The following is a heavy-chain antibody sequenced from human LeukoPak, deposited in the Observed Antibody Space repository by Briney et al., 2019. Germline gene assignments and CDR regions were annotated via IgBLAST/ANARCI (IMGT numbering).Heavy chain of an antibody. CDR3: GRGRGNGRPENYFDY. J-gene: IGHJ4*02. CDR1: GYTFTSYY. V-gene: IGHV1-46*01. CDR2: INPSGGST. Sequence: ASVKVSCKASGYTFTSYYMHWVRQAPGQGLEWMGIINPSGGSTSYAQKFQGRVSTTRNTSISTAYMELSSLRSEDTAVYYCGRGRGNGRPENYFDYWGQGTLVTVSS. D-gene: IGHD2-8*01.